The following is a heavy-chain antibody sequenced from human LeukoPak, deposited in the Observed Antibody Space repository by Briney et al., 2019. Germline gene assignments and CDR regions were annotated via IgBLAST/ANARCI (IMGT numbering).Heavy chain of an antibody. V-gene: IGHV5-51*01. J-gene: IGHJ4*02. Sequence: GESLKISCKGSGYSFTSYWIGWVRQMPGKGLEWMGIIYPGDSDTRYSPSFQGQVTISADKSISTAYLQWSSLKASDTAMYYCAAGYCSSTSCYRFDYWGQGTLVTVSS. CDR3: AAGYCSSTSCYRFDY. CDR1: GYSFTSYW. CDR2: IYPGDSDT. D-gene: IGHD2-2*01.